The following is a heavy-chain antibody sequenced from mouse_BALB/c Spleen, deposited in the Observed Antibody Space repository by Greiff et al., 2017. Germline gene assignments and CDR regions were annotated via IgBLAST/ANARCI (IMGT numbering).Heavy chain of an antibody. V-gene: IGHV2-9*02. CDR1: GFSLTSYG. CDR3: ARDRPYYAMDY. J-gene: IGHJ4*01. Sequence: GKLVESGPGLVAPSQSLSITCTVSGFSLTSYGVHWVRQPPGKGLEWLGVIWAGGSTNYNSALMSRLSISKDNSKSQVFLKMNSLQTDDTAMYYCARDRPYYAMDYWGQGTSVTVSS. CDR2: IWAGGST.